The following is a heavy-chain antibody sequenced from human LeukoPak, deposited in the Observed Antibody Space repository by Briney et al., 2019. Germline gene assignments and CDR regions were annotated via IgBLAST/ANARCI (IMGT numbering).Heavy chain of an antibody. CDR2: IYSGGST. Sequence: PGGSLRLSCAASGFTVSSNYMSWVRQAPGKGLEWGSVIYSGGSTYYSDSVKGRFTISRDNSKNTLYLQMNSLRAEDTAVYYCRVDYYGSGLYGMDVWGQGTTVTVSS. V-gene: IGHV3-53*01. CDR3: RVDYYGSGLYGMDV. D-gene: IGHD3-10*01. J-gene: IGHJ6*02. CDR1: GFTVSSNY.